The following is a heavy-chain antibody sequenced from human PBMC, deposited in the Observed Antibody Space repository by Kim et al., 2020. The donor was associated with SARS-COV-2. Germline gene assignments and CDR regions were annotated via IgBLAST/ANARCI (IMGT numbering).Heavy chain of an antibody. Sequence: SETLSLTCAVSGGSISSSNWWSWVRQPPGKGLEWIGEIYHSGSTNYNPSLKSRVTISVDKSKNQFSLKLSSVTAADTAVYYCARERGYCSGGSCYAPGMDVWGQGTTVTVSS. CDR2: IYHSGST. CDR1: GGSISSSNW. V-gene: IGHV4-4*02. CDR3: ARERGYCSGGSCYAPGMDV. D-gene: IGHD2-15*01. J-gene: IGHJ6*02.